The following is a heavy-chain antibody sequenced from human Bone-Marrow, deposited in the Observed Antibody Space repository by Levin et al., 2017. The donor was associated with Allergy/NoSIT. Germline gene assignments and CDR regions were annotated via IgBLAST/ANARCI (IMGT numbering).Heavy chain of an antibody. V-gene: IGHV3-23*01. D-gene: IGHD1-26*01. Sequence: GGSLRLSCVVSGFTFSSYAMNWVRQAPGKGLEWVSGITGSGSDPDYADSVKGRFIISRDNSKNTVFLQMNSLRVEDAAVYYCASGVIVGEKFDFWGQGTLVTVSS. CDR3: ASGVIVGEKFDF. CDR1: GFTFSSYA. CDR2: ITGSGSDP. J-gene: IGHJ4*02.